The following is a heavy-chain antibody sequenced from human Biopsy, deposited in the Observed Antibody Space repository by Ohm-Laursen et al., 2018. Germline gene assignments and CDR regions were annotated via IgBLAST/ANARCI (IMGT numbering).Heavy chain of an antibody. CDR2: INPKSGDT. V-gene: IGHV1-2*02. CDR3: ARRRRHCSGTCSRWYFDL. CDR1: GGTFINYA. J-gene: IGHJ2*01. Sequence: ASVKVSCKASGGTFINYAISWLRQAPGQGLEWMGWINPKSGDTDYPQNFQGRVSMTRDTSISTAYMDLSRLRSDDTAVYYCARRRRHCSGTCSRWYFDLWGRGTLVTVSS. D-gene: IGHD2-2*01.